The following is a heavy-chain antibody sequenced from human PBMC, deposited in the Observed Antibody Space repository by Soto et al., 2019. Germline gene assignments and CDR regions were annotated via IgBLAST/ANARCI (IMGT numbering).Heavy chain of an antibody. D-gene: IGHD3-9*01. CDR2: IYYSGST. CDR3: AGTNYYDILTGYYGLAGMDV. V-gene: IGHV4-59*01. Sequence: PSETLSLTCTVSGGSISSYYWSWIRQPPGKGLDWIGYIYYSGSTNYNPSLKSRVTISVDTSKNQFSLKLSSVTAADTAVYYCAGTNYYDILTGYYGLAGMDVWGQGTTVTVSS. J-gene: IGHJ6*02. CDR1: GGSISSYY.